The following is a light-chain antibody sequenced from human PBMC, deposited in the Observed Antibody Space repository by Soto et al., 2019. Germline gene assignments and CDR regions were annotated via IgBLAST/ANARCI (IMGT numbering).Light chain of an antibody. V-gene: IGKV3-15*01. CDR1: QSVFSS. J-gene: IGKJ1*01. Sequence: EIVMTQSPATLSVSPGERATLSCRASQSVFSSLAWFQQRPGQAPRLLIYGSATRATGIPARFSGSGSGTEFTLTISSLQSEESAVYDCKQYHNWPAVGQGTTVDIK. CDR3: KQYHNWPA. CDR2: GSA.